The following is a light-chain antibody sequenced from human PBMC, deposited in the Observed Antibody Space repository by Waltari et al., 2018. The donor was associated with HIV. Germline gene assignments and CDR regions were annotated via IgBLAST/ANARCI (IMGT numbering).Light chain of an antibody. CDR1: NGQASSA. J-gene: IGLJ3*02. V-gene: IGLV4-69*01. CDR2: LNSDGSH. CDR3: QTWGPGFQV. Sequence: QVVLTQSPSASASLGASVKLTCTLSNGQASSAIAWHQQQPEKGPRLLVKLNSDGSHFKGDGIPDRFSGSSSGAERYLTISSLQSEDEADYYCQTWGPGFQVFGGGTKLTVL.